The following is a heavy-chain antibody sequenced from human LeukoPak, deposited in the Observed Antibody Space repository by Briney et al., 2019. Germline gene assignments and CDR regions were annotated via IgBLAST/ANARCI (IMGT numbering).Heavy chain of an antibody. J-gene: IGHJ6*02. CDR1: GGSISSGGYY. CDR3: ARGSDYYGSGSYYLPTYYYGMDV. CDR2: IYYSGST. D-gene: IGHD3-10*01. V-gene: IGHV4-31*03. Sequence: SETLSLTCTVSGGSISSGGYYWSWIRQHPGKGLEWIEYIYYSGSTYYNPSLKSRVTISVDTSKNQFSLKLSSVTAADTAVYYCARGSDYYGSGSYYLPTYYYGMDVWGQGTTVTVSS.